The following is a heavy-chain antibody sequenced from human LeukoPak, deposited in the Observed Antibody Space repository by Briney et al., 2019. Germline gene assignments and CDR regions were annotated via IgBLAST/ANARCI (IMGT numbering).Heavy chain of an antibody. CDR3: AKSFYDSSGYYFPYFDY. Sequence: SRSLRLSCAASGFTFDDYAMHWVRQAPGKGLEWVSGISWNSGSIGYADSVKGRFTISRDNAKNSLYLQMNSLRAEDTALYYCAKSFYDSSGYYFPYFDYWGQGTLVTVSS. J-gene: IGHJ4*02. CDR1: GFTFDDYA. V-gene: IGHV3-9*01. CDR2: ISWNSGSI. D-gene: IGHD3-22*01.